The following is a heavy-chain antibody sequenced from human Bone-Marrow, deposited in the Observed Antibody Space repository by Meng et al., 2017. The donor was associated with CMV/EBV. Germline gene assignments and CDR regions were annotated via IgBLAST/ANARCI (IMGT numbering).Heavy chain of an antibody. D-gene: IGHD3-3*01. V-gene: IGHV1-69*10. Sequence: SVKVSCKASGGTFSSYAISWVRQAPGQGLEWMGGIIPILGIANYAQKFQGRVTITADKSTSTAYMELSSLRSEDTAVYYCARDSLSVRFLEWWSDAFDIWGQGPRVTGSS. CDR3: ARDSLSVRFLEWWSDAFDI. CDR2: IIPILGIA. J-gene: IGHJ3*02. CDR1: GGTFSSYA.